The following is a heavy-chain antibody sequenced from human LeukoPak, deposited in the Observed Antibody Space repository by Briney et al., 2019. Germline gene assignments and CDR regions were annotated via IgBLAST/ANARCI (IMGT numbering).Heavy chain of an antibody. CDR2: IIPIFGTA. V-gene: IGHV1-69*05. J-gene: IGHJ4*02. CDR1: GGTFSSYA. Sequence: GSSVKVSCKASGGTFSSYAISWVRQAPGQGPEWMGRIIPIFGTANYAQKFQGRVTITTDESTSTAYMELSSLRSEDTAVYYCAREVNYDILTGYYYFDYWGQGTLVTVSS. CDR3: AREVNYDILTGYYYFDY. D-gene: IGHD3-9*01.